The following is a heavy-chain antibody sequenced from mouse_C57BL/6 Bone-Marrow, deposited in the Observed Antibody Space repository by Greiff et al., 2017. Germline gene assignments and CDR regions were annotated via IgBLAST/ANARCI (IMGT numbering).Heavy chain of an antibody. CDR2: IDPANGNN. CDR3: ARSPLITTVVGGY. V-gene: IGHV14-3*01. CDR1: GFNIKNTY. D-gene: IGHD1-1*01. J-gene: IGHJ2*01. Sequence: EVQLQQSVAELVRPGASVTLSCTASGFNIKNTYLHWVKQRPEQGLEWIGRIDPANGNNKYAPKFQGKATITADTSSNTAYLQLSSLTSEDTAIYYCARSPLITTVVGGYWGQGTTLTVSS.